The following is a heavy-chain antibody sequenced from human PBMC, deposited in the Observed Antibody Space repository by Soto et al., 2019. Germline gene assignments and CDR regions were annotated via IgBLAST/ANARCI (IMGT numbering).Heavy chain of an antibody. Sequence: EVQLLESGGGLVQPGGSLRLSCAASGFTFSSYAMNWVRQAPGKGLEWVSVISGSGGSTYYADSVKGRFTISRDNSKNTLYLQMNSQRAEDTAVYYCAKRTTGWYFDLWGRGTLVTVSS. V-gene: IGHV3-23*01. CDR2: ISGSGGST. CDR3: AKRTTGWYFDL. CDR1: GFTFSSYA. J-gene: IGHJ2*01.